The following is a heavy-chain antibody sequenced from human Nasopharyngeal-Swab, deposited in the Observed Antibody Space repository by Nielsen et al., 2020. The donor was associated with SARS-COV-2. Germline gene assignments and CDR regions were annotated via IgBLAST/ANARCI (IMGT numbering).Heavy chain of an antibody. V-gene: IGHV1-3*01. J-gene: IGHJ6*02. CDR1: GYTFTSYA. CDR2: INAGNGNT. Sequence: ASVKVSCKASGYTFTSYAMHWVRQAPGQRLEWMGWINAGNGNTKYSQKFQGRVTITRDTSASTAYMELSSLRSEDTAVYYCARVRGRSSSFQGGMDVWGQGTTVTVSS. D-gene: IGHD6-6*01. CDR3: ARVRGRSSSFQGGMDV.